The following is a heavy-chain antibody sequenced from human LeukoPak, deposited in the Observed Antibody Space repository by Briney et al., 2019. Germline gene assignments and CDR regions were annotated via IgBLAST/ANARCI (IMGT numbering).Heavy chain of an antibody. V-gene: IGHV1-2*02. CDR3: ARPVNIDARLDAFDI. CDR2: INPNSGGT. J-gene: IGHJ3*02. CDR1: GYTFTGYY. D-gene: IGHD6-6*01. Sequence: GASVKVSCKASGYTFTGYYMHWVRQAPGQGLEWMGWINPNSGGTNYAQKFQGRVTMTRDTSISTVYMELSRLRSDDTAVYYCARPVNIDARLDAFDIWGQGTMVTVSS.